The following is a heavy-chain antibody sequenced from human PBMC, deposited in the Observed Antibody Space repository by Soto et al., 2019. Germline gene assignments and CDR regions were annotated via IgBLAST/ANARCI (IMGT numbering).Heavy chain of an antibody. V-gene: IGHV3-23*01. CDR2: ISDSGGST. CDR3: AQAGAFDI. J-gene: IGHJ3*02. Sequence: EVQLLESGGGLVQPGGSLRLSCAASAFTFSSYVMSWVRQAPGKGLEWVSAISDSGGSTYYADSVKGRFTISRDNSKNTLYLQMNSLTAEDTAVYYCAQAGAFDIWGQGALVTVSS. CDR1: AFTFSSYV.